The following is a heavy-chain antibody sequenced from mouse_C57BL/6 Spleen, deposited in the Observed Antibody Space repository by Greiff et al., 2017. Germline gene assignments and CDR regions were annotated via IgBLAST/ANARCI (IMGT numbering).Heavy chain of an antibody. J-gene: IGHJ2*01. CDR2: ISYDGSN. D-gene: IGHD2-5*01. Sequence: EVKLQESGPGLVKPSQSLSLTCSVTGYSITSGYYWNWIRQFPGNKLEWMGYISYDGSNNYNPSLKNRISITRDTSKNQFFLTLNSVTTEDTATYYCARGDYSNDYWGQGTTLTVSS. V-gene: IGHV3-6*01. CDR1: GYSITSGYY. CDR3: ARGDYSNDY.